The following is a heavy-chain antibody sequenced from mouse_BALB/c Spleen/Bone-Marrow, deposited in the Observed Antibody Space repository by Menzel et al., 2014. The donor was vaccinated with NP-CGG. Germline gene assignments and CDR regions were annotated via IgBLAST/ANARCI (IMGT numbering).Heavy chain of an antibody. Sequence: VQLQQSGAELMKPGASVKISCKATGYTFSRYWIEWVKQRPGHGLEWIGEILPGSGSTNYNEKFKGKATLTADTSSNTAYMQLSSLTSEDSAVYYCARNYGNYVWFANWGQGTLVTVSA. J-gene: IGHJ3*01. CDR1: GYTFSRYW. CDR2: ILPGSGST. D-gene: IGHD2-1*01. V-gene: IGHV1-9*01. CDR3: ARNYGNYVWFAN.